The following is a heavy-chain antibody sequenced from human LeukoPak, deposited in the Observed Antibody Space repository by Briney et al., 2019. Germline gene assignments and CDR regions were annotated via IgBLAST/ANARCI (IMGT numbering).Heavy chain of an antibody. CDR2: IKSKADGETI. Sequence: GGSLRLSCAASGLTFTNAWMNWVRQAPGKGLEWVGRIKSKADGETIDYAAPVKGRFTFSRDDSKNMLYLQMNSLKSEDTAVYYCSTLTSRGLSDSWGQGTLVTVSS. V-gene: IGHV3-15*07. CDR1: GLTFTNAW. D-gene: IGHD1-20*01. J-gene: IGHJ4*02. CDR3: STLTSRGLSDS.